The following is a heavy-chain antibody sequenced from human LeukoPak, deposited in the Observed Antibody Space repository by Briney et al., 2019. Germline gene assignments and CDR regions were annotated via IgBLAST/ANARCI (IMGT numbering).Heavy chain of an antibody. CDR1: GGSISSGSYY. Sequence: SQTLSLTCTVSGGSISSGSYYWSWIRQPPGKGLEWIGYIYYSGSTNYNPSLKSRVTISVDTSKNQFSLKLSSVTAADTAVYYCARVSMGQWLLFDYWGQGTLDTVSS. V-gene: IGHV4-61*01. D-gene: IGHD6-19*01. CDR3: ARVSMGQWLLFDY. CDR2: IYYSGST. J-gene: IGHJ4*02.